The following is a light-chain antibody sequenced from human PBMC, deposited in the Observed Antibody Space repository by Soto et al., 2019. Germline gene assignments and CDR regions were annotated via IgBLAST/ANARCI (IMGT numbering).Light chain of an antibody. CDR3: SSHAGINNVV. CDR1: SSDVGAYNY. J-gene: IGLJ3*02. V-gene: IGLV2-8*01. Sequence: QSVLTQPPSASGCPGQSVAISCTGTSSDVGAYNYVSWYQQHPGKAPKLMIYEVTKRPSGVPDRFSGSKSGNTASLTVSGLQAEDEADYYCSSHAGINNVVFGGGTKLTVL. CDR2: EVT.